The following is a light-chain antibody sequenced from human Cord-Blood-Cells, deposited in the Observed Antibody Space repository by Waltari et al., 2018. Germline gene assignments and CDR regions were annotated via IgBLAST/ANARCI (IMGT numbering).Light chain of an antibody. CDR3: QSYDSSLSGSV. CDR2: GNS. V-gene: IGLV1-40*01. Sequence: QSVLTQPPSVSGAPGQRVTISCTGSSSNIGAGYDVHGYKQLPGTAPKLSLYGNSSPPSGVPYRFSCSKSGTSSSLAITGLQAEDEADYYCQSYDSSLSGSVFGGGTKLTVL. J-gene: IGLJ2*01. CDR1: SSNIGAGYD.